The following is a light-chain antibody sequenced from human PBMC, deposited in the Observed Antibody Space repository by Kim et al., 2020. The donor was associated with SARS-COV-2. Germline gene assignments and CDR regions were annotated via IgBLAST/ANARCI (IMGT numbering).Light chain of an antibody. J-gene: IGKJ5*01. V-gene: IGKV3-11*01. Sequence: LSPEERATLFCRASHSISNSLAWYQQKPGQAPRLLSYDASNGATGIPARFSGSGSGTDFTLTISSLEPEDFAVYFCQQRNNWPPTFGQGTRLEIK. CDR1: HSISNS. CDR3: QQRNNWPPT. CDR2: DAS.